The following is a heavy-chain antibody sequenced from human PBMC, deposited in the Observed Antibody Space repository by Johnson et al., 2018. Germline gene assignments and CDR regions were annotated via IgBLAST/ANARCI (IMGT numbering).Heavy chain of an antibody. CDR1: GFTFSSYG. Sequence: VQLVESGGGVVQPGRSRRLSCAASGFTFSSYGMHWVRQAPGKGREWVAVVSYDGRNKYYADSVKGRFTSSRDNSKNTLYLHMNSLRAEDTAVYYCAKIRGEGYYYYMDVWGKGTTVTVSS. V-gene: IGHV3-30*18. CDR2: VSYDGRNK. J-gene: IGHJ6*03. CDR3: AKIRGEGYYYYMDV. D-gene: IGHD3-3*01.